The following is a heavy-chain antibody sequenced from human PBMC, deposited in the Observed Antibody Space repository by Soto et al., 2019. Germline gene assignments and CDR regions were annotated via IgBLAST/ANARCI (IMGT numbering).Heavy chain of an antibody. J-gene: IGHJ6*02. CDR1: GYSFTSYW. V-gene: IGHV5-10-1*01. Sequence: GESLKISCKGSGYSFTSYWINWVRQMPGKGLEWMGKIDPSDSYTNYSPSFQGHVTISTDKSVSTAYLQWSSLKASDTAMYYCARHIAAADNYYYYGMDVWGQGTTVTVSS. CDR2: IDPSDSYT. CDR3: ARHIAAADNYYYYGMDV. D-gene: IGHD6-13*01.